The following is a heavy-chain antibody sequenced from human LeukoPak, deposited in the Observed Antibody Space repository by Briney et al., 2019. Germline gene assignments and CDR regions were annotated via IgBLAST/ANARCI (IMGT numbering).Heavy chain of an antibody. V-gene: IGHV3-48*01. D-gene: IGHD2-2*03. CDR3: ARVGYGSLGPYYYGMDV. J-gene: IGHJ6*02. CDR2: ISSSSSTI. CDR1: GFTFSSYS. Sequence: GGSLRLSCAAFGFTFSSYSMNWVRQAPGKGLEWVSYISSSSSTIYYADSVKGRFTISRDNAKNSLYLQMNSLRAEDTAVYYCARVGYGSLGPYYYGMDVWGQGTTVTVSS.